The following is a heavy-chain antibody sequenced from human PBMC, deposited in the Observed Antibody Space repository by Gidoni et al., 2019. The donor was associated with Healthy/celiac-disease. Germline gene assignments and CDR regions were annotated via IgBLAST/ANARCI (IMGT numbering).Heavy chain of an antibody. D-gene: IGHD1-26*01. V-gene: IGHV3-30*18. CDR1: GSTSSSYG. J-gene: IGHJ4*02. Sequence: VQLVESGGGGVQPGRSMRLPCAAHGSTSSSYGKHWVRQAPGKGLEWVAVLSYDGSNKYYADSVKGRFTISRDNSKDTLYLQMNSLRAEDTAVYYCAKDNGGSYSPHPDYWGQGTLVTVSS. CDR3: AKDNGGSYSPHPDY. CDR2: LSYDGSNK.